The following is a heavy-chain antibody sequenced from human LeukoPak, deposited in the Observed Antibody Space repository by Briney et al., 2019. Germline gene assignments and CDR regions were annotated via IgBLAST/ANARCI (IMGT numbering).Heavy chain of an antibody. D-gene: IGHD3-22*01. CDR2: ISGSGGST. V-gene: IGHV3-23*01. Sequence: PGGSLRLSCAASGFTFSSYAMSCVRQAPGKGLEWVSAISGSGGSTYYADSVKGRFTISRDNSKNTLYLQMNSLRAEDTAVYYCVRDDDRPDNGLDYWGQGTLVTVSS. CDR1: GFTFSSYA. J-gene: IGHJ4*02. CDR3: VRDDDRPDNGLDY.